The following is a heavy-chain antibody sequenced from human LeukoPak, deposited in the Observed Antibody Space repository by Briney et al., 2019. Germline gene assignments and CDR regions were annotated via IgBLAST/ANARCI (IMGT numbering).Heavy chain of an antibody. Sequence: GGSLRLSCAASGFTFSSYTMNWVRQAPGKGREWVSAISSSSSYIYYADSVKGRFTISRHNAKRSLYLQMNSLKTEDTAVYYCTTAYRVRQQLVLRYFDYWGQGTLVTVSS. D-gene: IGHD6-13*01. V-gene: IGHV3-21*03. CDR2: ISSSSSYI. CDR1: GFTFSSYT. CDR3: TTAYRVRQQLVLRYFDY. J-gene: IGHJ4*02.